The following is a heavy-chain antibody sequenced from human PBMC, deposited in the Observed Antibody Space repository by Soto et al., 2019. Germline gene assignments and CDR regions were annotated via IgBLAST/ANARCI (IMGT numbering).Heavy chain of an antibody. CDR1: GDSISSYY. Sequence: QVQLQESGPGLVKPSETLSLTCAVSGDSISSYYCMWIRQPPGKGLESIGYLYYGRSANYNPSLRSRVTLSVDTSTNRCSLPLTSMTAADTAVYYCALRGMAVVPEYWGQGTLVTVSS. D-gene: IGHD3-22*01. CDR3: ALRGMAVVPEY. V-gene: IGHV4-59*01. J-gene: IGHJ4*02. CDR2: LYYGRSA.